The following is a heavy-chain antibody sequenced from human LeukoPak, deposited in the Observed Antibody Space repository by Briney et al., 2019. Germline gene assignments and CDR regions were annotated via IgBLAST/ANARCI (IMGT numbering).Heavy chain of an antibody. Sequence: GASVKVSCKTSGYTFISYAIRWVRQAPGQGLEWMGWISTFKGDTKYAQKFQDRVTTATDTSTSTAHLELRSLTSEDTAIYYCARDSGLGLFGVWGQGTVVTVSS. CDR3: ARDSGLGLFGV. CDR1: GYTFISYA. J-gene: IGHJ3*01. D-gene: IGHD3-10*01. CDR2: ISTFKGDT. V-gene: IGHV1-18*01.